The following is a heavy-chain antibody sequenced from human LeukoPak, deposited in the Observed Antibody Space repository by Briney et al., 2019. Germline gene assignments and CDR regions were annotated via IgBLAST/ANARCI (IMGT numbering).Heavy chain of an antibody. D-gene: IGHD6-19*01. CDR3: ARAIAVAGTDS. J-gene: IGHJ4*02. CDR2: INSDGYSI. CDR1: GFTFSSYW. V-gene: IGHV3-74*01. Sequence: GGSLRLSCAASGFTFSSYWMHWVRQAPGKGPLWLARINSDGYSISYADSVKGRFTISRDNAKNTLYLQMNTLRAEDTAMYYCARAIAVAGTDSWGQGTLVTVSS.